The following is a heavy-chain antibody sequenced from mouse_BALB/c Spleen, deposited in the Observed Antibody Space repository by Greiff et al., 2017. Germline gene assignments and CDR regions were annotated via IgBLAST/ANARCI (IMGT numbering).Heavy chain of an antibody. V-gene: IGHV1S56*01. CDR3: ARWNDSRDAMDY. J-gene: IGHJ4*01. CDR1: GYTFTSYY. Sequence: QVQLQQSGPELVKPGASVRISCKASGYTFTSYYIHWVKQRPGQGLEWIGWIYPGNVNTKYNEKFKGKATLTADKSSSTAYMQLSSLTSEESAVDFYARWNDSRDAMDYWGQGTSVTVSS. D-gene: IGHD1-1*01. CDR2: IYPGNVNT.